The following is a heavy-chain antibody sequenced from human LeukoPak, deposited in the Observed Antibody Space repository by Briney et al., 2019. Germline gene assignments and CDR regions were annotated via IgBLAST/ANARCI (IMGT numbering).Heavy chain of an antibody. J-gene: IGHJ4*02. CDR2: INHGGHT. V-gene: IGHV4-34*01. CDR1: GGSLSGYY. CDR3: VRGLYSRDAGY. D-gene: IGHD4-11*01. Sequence: SETLSLTCAVSGGSLSGYYWSWIRQPPGKRLEWIGQINHGGHTNYNPSLKSRVAMSVDTSKNQFSLNLGSVTAADTAVYYCVRGLYSRDAGYWGQGTLVTVSS.